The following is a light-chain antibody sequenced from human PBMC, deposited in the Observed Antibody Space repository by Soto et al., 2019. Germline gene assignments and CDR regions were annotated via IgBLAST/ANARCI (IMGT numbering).Light chain of an antibody. V-gene: IGKV1-39*01. CDR3: QQSYSSPPT. J-gene: IGKJ1*01. CDR2: AAP. CDR1: QSISNH. Sequence: DIQMTQSPSSLSASVEDRVIITCRASQSISNHLNWYQQKPGKAPKLLIFAAPSLQSGVPSRFSGSGSGPDFTLTISSLQPEDFATYYCQQSYSSPPTFGQGTKVDIK.